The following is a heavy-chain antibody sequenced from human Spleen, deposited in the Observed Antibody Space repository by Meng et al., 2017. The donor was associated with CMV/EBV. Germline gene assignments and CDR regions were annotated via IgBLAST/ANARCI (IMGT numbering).Heavy chain of an antibody. D-gene: IGHD1-7*01. CDR2: INPNSGGT. CDR1: GYTFTDYY. V-gene: IGHV1-2*02. CDR3: ARGRGYNWNYVY. J-gene: IGHJ4*02. Sequence: ASVKVSCKASGYTFTDYYMHWVRQAPGQGLEWMGWINPNSGGTKYAQKFQDRVTMTRDTSISTAYMELSRLRSEDTAVYYCARGRGYNWNYVYWGQGTLVTVSS.